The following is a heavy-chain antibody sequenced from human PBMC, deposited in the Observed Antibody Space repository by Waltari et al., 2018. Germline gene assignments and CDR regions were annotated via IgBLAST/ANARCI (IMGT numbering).Heavy chain of an antibody. V-gene: IGHV3-30*03. CDR3: ATNPAYYSSGWIWFDP. CDR1: GFTFSSYG. J-gene: IGHJ5*02. Sequence: QVQLVESGGGVVQPGRSLRLSCRASGFTFSSYGMPWVRQAPGKGLEWVAVISFDGNNKYYADSVKGRFTISRDNSKNTLYLQMNSLRAEDTAVYYCATNPAYYSSGWIWFDPWGQGTLVTVSS. D-gene: IGHD6-19*01. CDR2: ISFDGNNK.